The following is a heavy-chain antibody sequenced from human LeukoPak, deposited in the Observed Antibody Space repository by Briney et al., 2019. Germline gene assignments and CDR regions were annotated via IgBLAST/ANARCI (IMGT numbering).Heavy chain of an antibody. CDR2: ISSSGSTI. V-gene: IGHV3-11*04. CDR1: GFTFSDYY. J-gene: IGHJ4*02. D-gene: IGHD1-1*01. CDR3: AKDGSNFDFDY. Sequence: GGSLRLSCAASGFTFSDYYMSWIRQAPGKGLEWVSYISSSGSTIYYADSVKGRFTISRDNAKNSLYLQMNSLRGEDTAVYYCAKDGSNFDFDYWGQGTLAIVSS.